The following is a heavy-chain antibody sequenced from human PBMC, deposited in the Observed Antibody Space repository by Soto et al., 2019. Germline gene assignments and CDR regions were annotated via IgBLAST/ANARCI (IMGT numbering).Heavy chain of an antibody. CDR1: GYIFTSYS. CDR3: ARDDAGGSPPGFDY. J-gene: IGHJ4*02. CDR2: ISVYNGNT. D-gene: IGHD1-26*01. Sequence: QVQLVQSGAEVKRPGASVKVSCKASGYIFTSYSISWVRQAPRQRLEWMGWISVYNGNTNYIQKLQDRVTMTADTSTSTAYMELRSLRSVDTAVYDCARDDAGGSPPGFDYWFQGTLVTVS. V-gene: IGHV1-18*01.